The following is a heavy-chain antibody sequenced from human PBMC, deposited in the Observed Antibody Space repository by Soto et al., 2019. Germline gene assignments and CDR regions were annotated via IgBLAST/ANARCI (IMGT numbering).Heavy chain of an antibody. CDR1: GFTFSNYA. Sequence: SGGSLRLSCAASGFTFSNYAMSWVRQAPGKGLEWVSSINPSGGGKYYADSVKGQFTISRDNSRSTLYLQMSSLRAEDTAIYYCAKRVPATYYFDYWGQGILVTVSS. J-gene: IGHJ4*02. CDR2: INPSGGGK. V-gene: IGHV3-23*01. CDR3: AKRVPATYYFDY.